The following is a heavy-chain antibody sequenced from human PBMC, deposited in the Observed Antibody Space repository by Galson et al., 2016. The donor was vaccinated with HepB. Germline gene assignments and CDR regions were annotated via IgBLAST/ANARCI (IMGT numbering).Heavy chain of an antibody. J-gene: IGHJ4*02. CDR2: SRDRAASYRT. V-gene: IGHV3-72*01. Sequence: SLRLSCAASGSTFGDHHYVDWVRQAPGKGLEWIGRSRDRAASYRTEFAASVKGRFTISRDDSKSSLYLQMNSLKTEDTAVYYCARLQYDGSVFHPFDCWGQGTLVTVSS. CDR3: ARLQYDGSVFHPFDC. CDR1: GSTFGDHHY. D-gene: IGHD3-22*01.